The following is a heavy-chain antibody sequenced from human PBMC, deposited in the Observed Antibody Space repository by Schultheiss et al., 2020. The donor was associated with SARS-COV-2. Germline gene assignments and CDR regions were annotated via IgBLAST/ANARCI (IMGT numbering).Heavy chain of an antibody. CDR2: IGSTGSPI. Sequence: GESLKISCEASGFTFSNSEMNWVRQAPGKGLEWVLYIGSTGSPIFYANSVKGRFSASRDNTRNSLYLQMCNLKAEDSAVYYCARYNSGQIYWGQGTLVTVSS. V-gene: IGHV3-48*03. CDR1: GFTFSNSE. D-gene: IGHD1-1*01. CDR3: ARYNSGQIY. J-gene: IGHJ4*02.